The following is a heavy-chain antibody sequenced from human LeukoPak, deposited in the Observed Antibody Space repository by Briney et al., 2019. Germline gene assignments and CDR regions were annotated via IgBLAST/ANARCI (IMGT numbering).Heavy chain of an antibody. D-gene: IGHD1-1*01. CDR1: GYRFTTYY. CDR2: INPGGGST. V-gene: IGHV1-46*01. Sequence: ASVKVSCNASGYRFTTYYIHWVRQAPGQRPEWMGLINPGGGSTTYAQKFQGRVTMTRDTSTSTVYMELSSLTSEDTAVYYCARDGTHHSWDYWGQGTLVTVSS. J-gene: IGHJ4*02. CDR3: ARDGTHHSWDY.